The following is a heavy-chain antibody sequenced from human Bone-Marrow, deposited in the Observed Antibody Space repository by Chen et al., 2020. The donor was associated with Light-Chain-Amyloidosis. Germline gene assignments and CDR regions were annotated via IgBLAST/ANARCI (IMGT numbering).Heavy chain of an antibody. CDR1: GGSRMSSSNF. V-gene: IGHV4-39*07. D-gene: IGHD4-17*01. CDR2: IYYSGNT. Sequence: QLQLQEWGPRLVKASGTLSLTCTGSGGSRMSSSNFWGWLRQAPGKGLEWMGSIYYSGNTYMNSSLKNRVAMSVDTSNHQFSLRLNSVTAADTAVYFCARVVPPNYGANFNSWGQGTLVIVSS. J-gene: IGHJ4*02. CDR3: ARVVPPNYGANFNS.